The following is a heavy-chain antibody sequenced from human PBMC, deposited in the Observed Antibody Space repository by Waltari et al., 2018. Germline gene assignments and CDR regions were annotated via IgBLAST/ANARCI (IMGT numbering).Heavy chain of an antibody. V-gene: IGHV4-34*01. D-gene: IGHD3-22*01. J-gene: IGHJ5*02. CDR3: ARGGGATIIFRGWFDP. Sequence: QVQLQQWGAGLLKPSETLSLTCAVYGGSFSGYYWSWIRQPPGKGLEWIGEINHSGSTNYTPSLKSRVTISVDTSKNQFSLKLSSVTAADTAVYYCARGGGATIIFRGWFDPWGQGTLVTVSS. CDR1: GGSFSGYY. CDR2: INHSGST.